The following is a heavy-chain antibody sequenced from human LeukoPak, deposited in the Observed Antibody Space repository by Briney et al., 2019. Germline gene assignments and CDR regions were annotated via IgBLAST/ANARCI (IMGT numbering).Heavy chain of an antibody. CDR1: GFTVSSNY. CDR2: IYSGGNT. J-gene: IGHJ3*02. Sequence: GGSLRLSCAASGFTVSSNYMSWVRQAPGKGLEWVSVIYSGGNTYYAESVKGRFTISRDNSKNTLYLQMNSLRAEDTAIYYCAFPAHHWLVRGAFDIWGQGTMVTVSS. D-gene: IGHD6-19*01. CDR3: AFPAHHWLVRGAFDI. V-gene: IGHV3-53*01.